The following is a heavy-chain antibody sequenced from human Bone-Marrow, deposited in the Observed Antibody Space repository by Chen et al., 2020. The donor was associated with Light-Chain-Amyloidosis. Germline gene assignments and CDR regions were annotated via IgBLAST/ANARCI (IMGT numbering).Heavy chain of an antibody. CDR3: AKDIRKLDAFDI. CDR1: GFTFSSYG. Sequence: QAQLVESGGGVVQPGRSLRLSCAASGFTFSSYGMHWVRQAPGKGLEWVAVISYDGSNKYYADSVKGRFTISRDNSKNTLYLQMNSLRAEDTAVYYCAKDIRKLDAFDIWGQGTMVTVSS. J-gene: IGHJ3*02. CDR2: ISYDGSNK. V-gene: IGHV3-30*18.